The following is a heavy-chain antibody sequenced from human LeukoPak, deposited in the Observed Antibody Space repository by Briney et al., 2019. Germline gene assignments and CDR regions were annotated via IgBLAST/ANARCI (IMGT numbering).Heavy chain of an antibody. D-gene: IGHD2-2*01. CDR3: ARGPLVVPAATRASNWFDP. CDR2: IYYSGST. J-gene: IGHJ5*02. V-gene: IGHV4-34*01. Sequence: PGGSLRLSCAAFGFTFSDYYMSWIRQAPGKGLEWIGNIYYSGSTYYNPSLKSRVTISVDTSKNQFSLKLSSVTAADTAVYYCARGPLVVPAATRASNWFDPWGQGTLVTVSS. CDR1: GFTFSDYY.